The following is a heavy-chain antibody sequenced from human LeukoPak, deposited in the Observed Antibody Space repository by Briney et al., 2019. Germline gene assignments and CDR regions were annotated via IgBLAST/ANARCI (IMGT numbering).Heavy chain of an antibody. CDR2: IKQDGSEK. D-gene: IGHD3-22*01. Sequence: GGSLRLSCAASGFTFSSYWMSWVRQAPGKGLEWVANIKQDGSEKYYVDSVKGRFTISRDNAKNSLYLQMNSLRAEDTAVYYCARDRGSWYYDSSGYYDYWGKGTTVTVSS. CDR3: ARDRGSWYYDSSGYYDY. V-gene: IGHV3-7*01. J-gene: IGHJ6*04. CDR1: GFTFSSYW.